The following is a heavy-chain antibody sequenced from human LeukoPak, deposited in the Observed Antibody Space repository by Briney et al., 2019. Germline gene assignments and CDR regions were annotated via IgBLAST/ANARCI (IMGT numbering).Heavy chain of an antibody. Sequence: SETLSLTCTVSSDSISSGFFHWTWIRQPAGKGLEWIGRFSTGGSANYNPSLKSRVSISVDTSKNQFSLKLSSVTAADTAVYYCARGAMIRALADRGQGTLVTVSS. CDR3: ARGAMIRALAD. CDR2: FSTGGSA. J-gene: IGHJ4*02. V-gene: IGHV4-61*02. D-gene: IGHD3-10*01. CDR1: SDSISSGFFH.